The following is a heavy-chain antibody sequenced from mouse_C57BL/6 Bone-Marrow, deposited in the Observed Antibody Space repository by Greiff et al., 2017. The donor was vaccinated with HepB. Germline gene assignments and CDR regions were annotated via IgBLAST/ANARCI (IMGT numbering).Heavy chain of an antibody. CDR3: ARGWALAY. CDR2: ISAGGSHT. Sequence: EVKLMESGGGLVKPGGSLKLSCAASGFTFSSYAMSWVRQTPEKRLEWVATISAGGSHTYYPDNVKGRFTISGDNAKNNLYLHMSHLKSEDTAMYYCARGWALAYWGQGTLVTVSA. CDR1: GFTFSSYA. J-gene: IGHJ3*01. D-gene: IGHD3-1*01. V-gene: IGHV5-4*03.